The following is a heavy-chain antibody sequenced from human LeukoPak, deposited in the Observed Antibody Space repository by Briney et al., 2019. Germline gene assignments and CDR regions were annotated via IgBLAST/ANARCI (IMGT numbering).Heavy chain of an antibody. D-gene: IGHD3-3*01. V-gene: IGHV4-39*07. Sequence: SETLSLTCTVSGGSISSSSYYWGWIRQPPGKGLEWIGSIYYSGSTYYNPSLKSRVTISVDTSKNQFSLKLSSVTAADTAVYYCARDFFRGANWFDPWGQGTLVTVSS. J-gene: IGHJ5*02. CDR1: GGSISSSSYY. CDR3: ARDFFRGANWFDP. CDR2: IYYSGST.